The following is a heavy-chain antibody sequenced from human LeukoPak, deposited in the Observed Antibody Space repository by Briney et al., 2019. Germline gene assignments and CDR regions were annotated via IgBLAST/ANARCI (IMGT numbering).Heavy chain of an antibody. V-gene: IGHV3-9*01. J-gene: IGHJ4*02. Sequence: PGGSLRLSCAASGFTFDVYAMHWVRQAPGKGLEWVSGISWNSGSIGYADSVKGRFTISRDNAKNSLYLQMNSLRAEDTALYYCTISSSGYFDYWGQGTLVTVSS. CDR3: TISSSGYFDY. CDR2: ISWNSGSI. CDR1: GFTFDVYA. D-gene: IGHD6-6*01.